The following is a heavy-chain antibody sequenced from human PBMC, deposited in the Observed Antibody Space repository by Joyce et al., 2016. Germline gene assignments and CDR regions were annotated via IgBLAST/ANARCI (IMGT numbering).Heavy chain of an antibody. J-gene: IGHJ6*02. Sequence: EVQLVESGGGLVQPGGSLRLSCAASGFTFSTTWMTWVRQSPGKGPELVANIKPDGSEKYYVGSVKDRFTISRDNAKNSLSLLMSSLRVDDTAVYYCATGVGMDVWGQGTTVTVSS. CDR1: GFTFSTTW. CDR3: ATGVGMDV. V-gene: IGHV3-7*01. CDR2: IKPDGSEK.